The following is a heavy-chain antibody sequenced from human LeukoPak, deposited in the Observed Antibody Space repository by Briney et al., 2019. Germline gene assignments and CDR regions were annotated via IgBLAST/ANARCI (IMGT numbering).Heavy chain of an antibody. D-gene: IGHD3-22*01. CDR1: GFTFSSYS. CDR2: ISSSSSYI. CDR3: ARERGYDTEYYFDS. J-gene: IGHJ4*02. V-gene: IGHV3-21*01. Sequence: GGSLRLSCAASGFTFSSYSMNWVRQAPGKGLEWVSSISSSSSYIYYADSVKGRFTISRDNAKNSLYLQMNSLRAEDTAVYYCARERGYDTEYYFDSWGQGTLVTVSS.